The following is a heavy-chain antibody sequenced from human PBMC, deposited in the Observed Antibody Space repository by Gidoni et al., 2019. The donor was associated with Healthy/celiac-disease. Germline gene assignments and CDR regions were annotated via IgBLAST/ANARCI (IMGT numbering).Heavy chain of an antibody. Sequence: EVQLVDSGGGLVQPGGSLRLSCPASGFTVSSNYMSGVRQAPGKGMEWVSVIYSGGSTYYADAVKGRFTISRHNSKNTLYLQMNSLRADDTAVYYCARVGRRDGYNYYFDYWGQGTLVTVSS. V-gene: IGHV3-53*04. J-gene: IGHJ4*02. CDR1: GFTVSSNY. D-gene: IGHD5-12*01. CDR3: ARVGRRDGYNYYFDY. CDR2: IYSGGST.